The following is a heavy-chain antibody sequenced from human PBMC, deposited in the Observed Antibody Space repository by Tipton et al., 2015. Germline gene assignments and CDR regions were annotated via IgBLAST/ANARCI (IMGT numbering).Heavy chain of an antibody. J-gene: IGHJ4*02. CDR3: ARDLDYFDISGYSD. Sequence: VKPSETLSLTCTVSGGSIYNYYWSWIRQPPGKGLEWIGYIYYSGSTNYSPSLESRVTISVDTSKKQFSLKLSSVTAADTAVYYCARDLDYFDISGYSDWGQGTLVTVSS. V-gene: IGHV4-59*01. CDR2: IYYSGST. D-gene: IGHD3-22*01. CDR1: GGSIYNYY.